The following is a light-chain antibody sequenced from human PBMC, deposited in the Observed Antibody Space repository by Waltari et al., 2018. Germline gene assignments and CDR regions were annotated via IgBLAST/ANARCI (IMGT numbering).Light chain of an antibody. J-gene: IGKJ1*01. CDR1: QTVLYRDNNKNY. V-gene: IGKV4-1*01. Sequence: DIVMTQSPDSLAVSLGEMATIHCKSSQTVLYRDNNKNYLTWYQQKPGQPPKLLFSWASIRESGVPDRLSASGSGTDFTLTISSLQAEDVAVYYCHQHYTTPWTFGQGTKVEIK. CDR3: HQHYTTPWT. CDR2: WAS.